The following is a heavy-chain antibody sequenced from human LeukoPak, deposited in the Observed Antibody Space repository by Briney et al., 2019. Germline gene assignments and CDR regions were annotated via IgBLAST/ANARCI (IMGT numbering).Heavy chain of an antibody. CDR1: GFTFSSYA. D-gene: IGHD3-22*01. CDR2: ISNTGNTI. J-gene: IGHJ4*02. CDR3: ARLGSSGYLDS. Sequence: GGSLRLSCAASGFTFSSYAMSWVRQAPGKGLERVSYISNTGNTIYYADSVKGRFPISRDNAKNSLYLQMNSLRAEDTAVYYCARLGSSGYLDSWGQGTLVTVSS. V-gene: IGHV3-48*04.